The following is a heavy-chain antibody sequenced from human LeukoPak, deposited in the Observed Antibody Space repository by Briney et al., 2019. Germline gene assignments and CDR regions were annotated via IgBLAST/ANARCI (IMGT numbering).Heavy chain of an antibody. D-gene: IGHD4-17*01. V-gene: IGHV3-30*02. CDR1: GFTFSSYG. J-gene: IGHJ3*02. Sequence: PGGSLRLSCAASGFTFSSYGMHWVRQAPGKGLEWVAFIRYDGSSKYYADSVKGRFTISRDNSKNTLYLQMNSLRAEYTAVYYCAKDIMATVTDDAFDIWGQGTMVTVSS. CDR3: AKDIMATVTDDAFDI. CDR2: IRYDGSSK.